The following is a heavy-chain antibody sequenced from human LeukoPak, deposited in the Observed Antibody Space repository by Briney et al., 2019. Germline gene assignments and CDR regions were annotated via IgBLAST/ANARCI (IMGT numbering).Heavy chain of an antibody. J-gene: IGHJ3*02. Sequence: GGSLRLSCAASGFTFSSYGMHWVRQAPGKGLEWVAFIRYDGSNKYYADSVNGRFTISRDNSKNTLYLQMNSLRAEDTAVYYCARTGFGSGSYFLANDAFDIWGQGTMVTVSS. CDR3: ARTGFGSGSYFLANDAFDI. V-gene: IGHV3-30*02. CDR1: GFTFSSYG. D-gene: IGHD1-26*01. CDR2: IRYDGSNK.